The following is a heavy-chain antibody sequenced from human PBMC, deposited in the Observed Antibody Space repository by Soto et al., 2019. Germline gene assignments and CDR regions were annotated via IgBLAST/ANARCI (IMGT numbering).Heavy chain of an antibody. D-gene: IGHD2-15*01. J-gene: IGHJ4*02. CDR1: GGSISSSSYY. CDR2: IYYSGST. V-gene: IGHV4-39*01. CDR3: ARIDLVAATVDYFDY. Sequence: QLQLQESGPGLVKPSETLSLTCTVSGGSISSSSYYWGWIRQPPGKGLEWIGSIYYSGSTYYNPSLKSRVTISVDTSKNQFSLKLSSVTAADTAVYYCARIDLVAATVDYFDYWGQGTLVTVSS.